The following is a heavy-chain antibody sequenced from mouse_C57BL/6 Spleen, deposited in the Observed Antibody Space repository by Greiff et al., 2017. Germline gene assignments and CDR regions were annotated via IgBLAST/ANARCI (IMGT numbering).Heavy chain of an antibody. CDR2: IWSGGST. V-gene: IGHV2-2*01. Sequence: VQLVESGPGLVQPSQSLSISCTVSGFSLTSYGVHWVRQSPGKGLEWLGVIWSGGSTDYNAAFISRLSISKDNSKSQVVFKMNSLQADDTAIYYCGGREDYAYAMDYWGQGTSVTVSS. D-gene: IGHD2-4*01. J-gene: IGHJ4*01. CDR3: GGREDYAYAMDY. CDR1: GFSLTSYG.